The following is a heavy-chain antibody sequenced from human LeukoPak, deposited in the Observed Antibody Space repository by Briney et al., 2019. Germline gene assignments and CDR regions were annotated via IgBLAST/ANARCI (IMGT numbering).Heavy chain of an antibody. V-gene: IGHV3-48*04. Sequence: SGGSLRLSCAASGFTFSSYSMNWVRQAPGKGLEWVSYISSSSSTIYYADSVKGRFTISRDNAKNSLYLQMNSLRAEDTAVYYCARDAAYGYDRFDYWGQGTQVTVSS. D-gene: IGHD5-18*01. CDR1: GFTFSSYS. J-gene: IGHJ4*02. CDR3: ARDAAYGYDRFDY. CDR2: ISSSSSTI.